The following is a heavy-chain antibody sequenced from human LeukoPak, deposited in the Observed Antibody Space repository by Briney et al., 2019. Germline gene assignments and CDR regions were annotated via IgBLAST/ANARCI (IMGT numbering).Heavy chain of an antibody. J-gene: IGHJ5*02. CDR3: ARGDKMLTWRRTYNRFDP. CDR1: GFTFSSYW. Sequence: GGSLRLSCAASGFTFSSYWMSWVRQAPGKGLEWVANIKQDGSEKYYVDSVKGRFTISRDNTNNSLYLQMNSLRAEDTAVYYCARGDKMLTWRRTYNRFDPWGQGTLVTVSS. CDR2: IKQDGSEK. D-gene: IGHD3-16*01. V-gene: IGHV3-7*01.